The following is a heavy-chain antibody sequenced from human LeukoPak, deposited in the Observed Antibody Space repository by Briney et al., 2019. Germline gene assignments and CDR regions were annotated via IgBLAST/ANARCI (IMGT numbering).Heavy chain of an antibody. V-gene: IGHV4-34*01. D-gene: IGHD3-22*01. Sequence: NPSETLSLTCAVYGGSFSGYYWSWIRQPPGKGLEWIGEINHSGSTNYNPSLKSRVTISVDTSKNQFSLKLSSVTAADTAVYYCARGNRITMIANWFDPWGQGTLVTVSS. J-gene: IGHJ5*02. CDR2: INHSGST. CDR3: ARGNRITMIANWFDP. CDR1: GGSFSGYY.